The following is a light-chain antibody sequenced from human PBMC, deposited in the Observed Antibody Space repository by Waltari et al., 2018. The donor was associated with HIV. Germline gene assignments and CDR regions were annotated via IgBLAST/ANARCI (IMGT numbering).Light chain of an antibody. Sequence: QSALTQPASVSGSPGQSIPISCTGTSRDVGRYYLVSWYQQHPGKAPKLMIYEVSKRPSWVSNRFSGSKSGNTASLTISGLQAEDEADYYCCSYAGSSTFVVFGGGTKLTVL. CDR1: SRDVGRYYL. V-gene: IGLV2-23*02. J-gene: IGLJ2*01. CDR2: EVS. CDR3: CSYAGSSTFVV.